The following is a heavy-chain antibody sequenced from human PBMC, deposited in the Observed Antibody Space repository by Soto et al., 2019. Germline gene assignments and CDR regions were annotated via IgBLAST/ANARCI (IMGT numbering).Heavy chain of an antibody. CDR1: GFTFDDYG. Sequence: GGSLRLSCAASGFTFDDYGMSWVRQAPGKGLEWVSGINWNGGSTGYADSVKGRFTISRDNAKNSLYLQMNSLRAEDTALYYCARRSYSSRFYPSGMDVWGQGTMVTVSS. V-gene: IGHV3-20*04. CDR3: ARRSYSSRFYPSGMDV. CDR2: INWNGGST. J-gene: IGHJ6*02. D-gene: IGHD6-13*01.